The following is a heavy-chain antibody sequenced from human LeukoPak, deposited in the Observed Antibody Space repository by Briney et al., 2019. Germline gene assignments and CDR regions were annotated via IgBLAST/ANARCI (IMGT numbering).Heavy chain of an antibody. J-gene: IGHJ3*02. CDR2: ISSSSSTI. Sequence: PGGSLRLSCAASGFTFSSYSMNWVRQAPGKGLEWVSYISSSSSTIYYADSVKGRFTISRDNSKNTLYLQMNSLRAEDTAVYCCAKPDSGWYSAFDIWGQGTMVTVSS. CDR1: GFTFSSYS. D-gene: IGHD6-19*01. CDR3: AKPDSGWYSAFDI. V-gene: IGHV3-48*01.